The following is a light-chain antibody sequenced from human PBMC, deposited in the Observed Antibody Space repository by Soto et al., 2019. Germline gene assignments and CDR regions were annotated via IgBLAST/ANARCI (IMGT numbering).Light chain of an antibody. CDR3: QHYNSYSEA. CDR2: KAS. Sequence: DVQMTQYPSTLSGSVGDRVTITCRASQTISSWLAWYQQKPGKAPKLLIYKASTLKSGVPSRFSGSGSGTEFTLTISSLQPDDFATYHCQHYNSYSEAFGQGTKVDI. CDR1: QTISSW. J-gene: IGKJ1*01. V-gene: IGKV1-5*03.